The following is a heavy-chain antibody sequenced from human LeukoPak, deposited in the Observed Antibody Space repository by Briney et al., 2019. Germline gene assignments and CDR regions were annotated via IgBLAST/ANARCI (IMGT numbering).Heavy chain of an antibody. Sequence: GGSLRLSCVVSGFTFSRYSMNWLRQAPGKGLEWVSSISTTSRYIYYADSVRGRFTISRDNAQSSLYLRMNSLRAEDTAVYYCAKDQQQLRASYYGMDVWGQGTTVTVSS. CDR1: GFTFSRYS. D-gene: IGHD6-13*01. CDR3: AKDQQQLRASYYGMDV. CDR2: ISTTSRYI. J-gene: IGHJ6*02. V-gene: IGHV3-21*01.